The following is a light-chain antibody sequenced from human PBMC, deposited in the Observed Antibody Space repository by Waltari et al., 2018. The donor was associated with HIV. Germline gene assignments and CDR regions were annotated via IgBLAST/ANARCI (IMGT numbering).Light chain of an antibody. CDR1: SSNIGAGFD. CDR3: QSYDSGLSVV. CDR2: GDI. V-gene: IGLV1-40*01. J-gene: IGLJ3*02. Sequence: QSVLTQPPSVSGAPGQRVTISCTGNSSNIGAGFDVHWYQQLPETAPKLLIYGDINRPSGVPDRFSGSKSGTSASLAITGLQAEDEADYYCQSYDSGLSVVFGGGTKLTVL.